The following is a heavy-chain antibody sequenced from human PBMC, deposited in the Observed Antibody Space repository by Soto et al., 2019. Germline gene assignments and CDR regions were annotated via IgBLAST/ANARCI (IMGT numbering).Heavy chain of an antibody. J-gene: IGHJ6*02. CDR2: ISGSGGST. CDR3: AKDRGIAAAGNCYYGMDV. V-gene: IGHV3-23*01. Sequence: GGSLRLSCAASGFTFSSYAMSWVRQAPGKGLEWVSAISGSGGSTYYADSVKGRFTISRDNSKNTLYLQMNSLRAEETAVYYGAKDRGIAAAGNCYYGMDVWGQGTTVTVSS. D-gene: IGHD6-13*01. CDR1: GFTFSSYA.